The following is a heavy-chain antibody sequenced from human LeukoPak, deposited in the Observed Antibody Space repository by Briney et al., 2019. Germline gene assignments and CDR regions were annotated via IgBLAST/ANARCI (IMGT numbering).Heavy chain of an antibody. D-gene: IGHD6-19*01. CDR2: IYYSGST. CDR3: VKSGGYGLIDY. CDR1: GDSMSSSHYC. V-gene: IGHV4-39*01. J-gene: IGHJ4*02. Sequence: SETLSLTCTLSGDSMSSSHYCWGWIRQPPGKGLERIGSIYYSGSTYYNASLQSRVTISIDMSKNQFSLRLSSVTAADTAMYYCVKSGGYGLIDYWGQGTLVTVSS.